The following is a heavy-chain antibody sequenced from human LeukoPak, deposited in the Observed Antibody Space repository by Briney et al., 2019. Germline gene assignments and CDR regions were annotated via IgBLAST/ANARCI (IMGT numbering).Heavy chain of an antibody. D-gene: IGHD4-23*01. CDR2: IETKTDGATT. CDR1: GLTYRNCW. Sequence: PGGSLRLSCAASGLTYRNCWMSWACQAPGQGLEWVGRIETKTDGATTDYAAPVKGRFTISRDDSKNTLYLQMNSLKIEETAVYYCSTDWVTVVTPRGVWGQGTTVTVSS. V-gene: IGHV3-15*04. CDR3: STDWVTVVTPRGV. J-gene: IGHJ6*02.